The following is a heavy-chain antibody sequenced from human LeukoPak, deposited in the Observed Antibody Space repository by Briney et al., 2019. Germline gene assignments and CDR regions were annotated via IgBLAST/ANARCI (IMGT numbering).Heavy chain of an antibody. Sequence: GGPVRLSCAASGFIFSSYWMSWVRQAPGKGLEWVANINQAGSGKYYVDSVKGRFTISRDNAKNSLFLQMNSLRAEDTAVYFCARVVVGVTNRFDPWGQGTLVIDSS. V-gene: IGHV3-7*05. J-gene: IGHJ5*02. CDR3: ARVVVGVTNRFDP. CDR1: GFIFSSYW. CDR2: INQAGSGK. D-gene: IGHD2-15*01.